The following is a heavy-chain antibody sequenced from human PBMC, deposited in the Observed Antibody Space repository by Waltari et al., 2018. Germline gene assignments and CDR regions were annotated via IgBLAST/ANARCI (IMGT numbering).Heavy chain of an antibody. CDR3: ARFLPDRGYNYGYNY. D-gene: IGHD5-18*01. V-gene: IGHV4-59*01. CDR2: IYYRGST. J-gene: IGHJ4*02. Sequence: QVQLQESGPGLVKPSETLSLTCTVSVGSISSYYWSWLRQPPGKGLEWIGYIYYRGSTNYNPSLKSRVTISVDTSKNQFSLKLSSVTAADTAVYYCARFLPDRGYNYGYNYWGQGTLVTVSS. CDR1: VGSISSYY.